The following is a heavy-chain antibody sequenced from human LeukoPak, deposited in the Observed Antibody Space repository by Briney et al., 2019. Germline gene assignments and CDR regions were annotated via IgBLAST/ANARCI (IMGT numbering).Heavy chain of an antibody. CDR2: ISSSSSYI. V-gene: IGHV3-21*01. Sequence: GGSLRLSCAASGFTFSSYSMNWVRQAPGKGLEWVSSISSSSSYIYYADSVKGRFTISRDNAKNSLYLQMNSLGAEDTAVYYCARVLGEYGGKFVYYYYYMDVWGKGTTVTVSS. J-gene: IGHJ6*03. CDR1: GFTFSSYS. CDR3: ARVLGEYGGKFVYYYYYMDV. D-gene: IGHD4-23*01.